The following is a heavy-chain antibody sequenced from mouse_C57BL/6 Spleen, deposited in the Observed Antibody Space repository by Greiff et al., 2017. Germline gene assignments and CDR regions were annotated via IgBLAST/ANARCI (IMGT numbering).Heavy chain of an antibody. V-gene: IGHV5-9-1*02. Sequence: DVHLVESGEGLVKPGGSLKLSCAASGFTFSSYAMSWVRQTPEKRLEWVAYISSGGDYIYYADTVKGRFTISRDNARNTLYLQMSSLKSEDTAMYYCTRYRSPMAYWGQGTLVTVSA. CDR2: ISSGGDYI. J-gene: IGHJ3*01. CDR3: TRYRSPMAY. CDR1: GFTFSSYA.